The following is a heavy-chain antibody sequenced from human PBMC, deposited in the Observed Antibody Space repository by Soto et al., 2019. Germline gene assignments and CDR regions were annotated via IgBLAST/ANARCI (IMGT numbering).Heavy chain of an antibody. Sequence: SVEVSCKASGGTFSSYAISWVRQAPGQGLEWMGGIIPIFGTANYAQKFQGRVTITADESTSTAYMELSSLRSEDTAVYYCARDGRLLGFGELLTLDVWGQGTTVTVSS. D-gene: IGHD3-10*01. J-gene: IGHJ6*02. CDR3: ARDGRLLGFGELLTLDV. CDR2: IIPIFGTA. V-gene: IGHV1-69*13. CDR1: GGTFSSYA.